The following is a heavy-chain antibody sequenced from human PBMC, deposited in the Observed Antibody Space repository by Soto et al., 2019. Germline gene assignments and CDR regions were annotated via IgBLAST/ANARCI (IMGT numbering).Heavy chain of an antibody. CDR1: GYTFTSYG. D-gene: IGHD2-21*02. V-gene: IGHV1-18*04. J-gene: IGHJ4*02. Sequence: QVQRVQSGAEVKKPGASVKVSCKASGYTFTSYGISWVRQPRGHGLEWMGWISAYNGNTNYAQKLQGRVTMTTDTSTSTAYVELRSLRSDDTAVYYCARDRGDHGDWGQGTLVTVSS. CDR3: ARDRGDHGD. CDR2: ISAYNGNT.